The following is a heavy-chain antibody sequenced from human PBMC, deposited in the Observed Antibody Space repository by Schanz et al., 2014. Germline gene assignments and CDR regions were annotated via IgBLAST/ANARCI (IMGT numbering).Heavy chain of an antibody. CDR1: GFTLSSYA. CDR2: IGYLGDT. CDR3: ARGTDWNLHY. Sequence: EVQLVESGGGLVQPGGSLRLSCAAYGFTLSSYAMHWVRQAPGKGLEWVSTIGYLGDTYYPDSVKGRFTVSRDSGQNSLYLQMNSLRAGDTAVYYCARGTDWNLHYWGQGALVTVSS. J-gene: IGHJ4*02. D-gene: IGHD1-1*01. V-gene: IGHV3-13*01.